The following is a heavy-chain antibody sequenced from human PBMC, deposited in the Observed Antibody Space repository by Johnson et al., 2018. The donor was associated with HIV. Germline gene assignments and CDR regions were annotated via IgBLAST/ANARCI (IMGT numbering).Heavy chain of an antibody. CDR2: IKQDGSEK. D-gene: IGHD2-8*02. J-gene: IGHJ3*02. CDR3: ARGPSQLYWPDVAFDI. Sequence: VQLVESGGGLVQPGGSLRLSCAASGFTFSSYWMSWVRQAPGKGLEWVANIKQDGSEKYYVDSVKGRFTISRDNAKNSLYLQMNSLRAEDTAVYYCARGPSQLYWPDVAFDIWGQGTMVTVSS. V-gene: IGHV3-7*05. CDR1: GFTFSSYW.